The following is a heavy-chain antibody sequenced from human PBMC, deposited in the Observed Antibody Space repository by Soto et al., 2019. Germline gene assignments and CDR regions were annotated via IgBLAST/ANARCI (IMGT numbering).Heavy chain of an antibody. Sequence: ASVKVSCKASGNTVPNYAIHWVRQAPGQRLEWMGWINGGNGNTYYSEHFQGRVTFTRDTSAGTVYMQLSNLKSEDTAVKYCARDDSGFSGSHYIDYFNYWGQGALVTVSS. D-gene: IGHD1-26*01. J-gene: IGHJ4*02. CDR1: GNTVPNYA. CDR2: INGGNGNT. CDR3: ARDDSGFSGSHYIDYFNY. V-gene: IGHV1-3*01.